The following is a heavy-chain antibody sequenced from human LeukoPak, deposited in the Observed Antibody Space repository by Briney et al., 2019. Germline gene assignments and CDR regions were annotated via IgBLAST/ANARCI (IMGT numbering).Heavy chain of an antibody. CDR1: GYSISSGHY. Sequence: SETLSLTCAVSGYSISSGHYWGWIRQPPGMGLEWIGCIYQSGGTYYNPSLKSRVTISVDTSKNQFSLKLSSVTAADTAVYYCARGLVRYYYYYMDVWGKGTTVTVSS. V-gene: IGHV4-38-2*01. CDR2: IYQSGGT. D-gene: IGHD2-8*02. CDR3: ARGLVRYYYYYMDV. J-gene: IGHJ6*03.